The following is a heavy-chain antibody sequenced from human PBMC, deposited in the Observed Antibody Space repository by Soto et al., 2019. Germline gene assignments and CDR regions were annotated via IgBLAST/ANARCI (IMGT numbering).Heavy chain of an antibody. V-gene: IGHV3-23*01. J-gene: IGHJ6*02. CDR2: ISGSGRDT. D-gene: IGHD6-6*01. CDR1: GFTFSSYA. CDR3: AKDHQYSSSSAGLYGMDV. Sequence: EVQLLESGGGLVQPGGSLRLSCAASGFTFSSYAMNWVRQAPGKGLEWVSAISGSGRDTYHSNSMEGRFTVSRDNSRSTVSLQMHSLRVEDTAIYYCAKDHQYSSSSAGLYGMDVWGQGTTVTVSS.